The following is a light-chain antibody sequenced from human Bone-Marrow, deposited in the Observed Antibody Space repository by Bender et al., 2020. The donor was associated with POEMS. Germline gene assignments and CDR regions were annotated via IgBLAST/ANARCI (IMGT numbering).Light chain of an antibody. CDR2: EVS. Sequence: QSALTQPASVSGSPGQSVTISCTGTSSDVGAYKYVSWYRQHPGKAPKLILFEVSKRPSGVPDRFSGSKSGNMASLTVSGLQPDDEADYYCCSYAGSYTWVFGGGTKVTVL. CDR1: SSDVGAYKY. J-gene: IGLJ3*02. V-gene: IGLV2-8*01. CDR3: CSYAGSYTWV.